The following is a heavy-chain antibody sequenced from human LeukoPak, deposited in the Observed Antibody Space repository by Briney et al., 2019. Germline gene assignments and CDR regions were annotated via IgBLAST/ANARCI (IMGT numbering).Heavy chain of an antibody. Sequence: SDTLSLTCAVSGYSISSSNWWGWIRQPPGKGPEWIGYIYYSGSIYYNPSLKSRVTMSVDTSKNQFSLKLSSVTAVDTAVYYCARMGSQAGSDAFDIWGQGTMVTVSS. CDR2: IYYSGSI. D-gene: IGHD6-13*01. CDR3: ARMGSQAGSDAFDI. V-gene: IGHV4-28*05. J-gene: IGHJ3*02. CDR1: GYSISSSNW.